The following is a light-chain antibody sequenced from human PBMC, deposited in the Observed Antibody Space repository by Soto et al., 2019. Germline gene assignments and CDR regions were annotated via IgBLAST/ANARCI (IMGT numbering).Light chain of an antibody. CDR3: QQYGSSPPA. CDR1: QSVSSSY. J-gene: IGKJ1*01. CDR2: GAF. V-gene: IGKV3-20*01. Sequence: EIVLTQSPGTLSLSPGERATLSCRASQSVSSSYLAWYQQKPGQAPRLLIYGAFSRATGIPDRFSGRGSGTDFTLTISRLEPEDFAVYYCQQYGSSPPAFGQGTKVEIK.